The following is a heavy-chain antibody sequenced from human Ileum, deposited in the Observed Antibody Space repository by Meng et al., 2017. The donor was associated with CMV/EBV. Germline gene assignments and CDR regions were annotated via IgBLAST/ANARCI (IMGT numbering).Heavy chain of an antibody. V-gene: IGHV3-72*01. Sequence: SGFIFSDQHRDWVRQAPGKGLEWVGRIRNRAESYTIDYAASVRGRFIISRDDSKNSLYLQMNNLETEDTAVYYCARDLSRGISYETGSWGQGTLVTVSS. D-gene: IGHD3-16*01. J-gene: IGHJ5*02. CDR1: GFIFSDQH. CDR3: ARDLSRGISYETGS. CDR2: IRNRAESYTI.